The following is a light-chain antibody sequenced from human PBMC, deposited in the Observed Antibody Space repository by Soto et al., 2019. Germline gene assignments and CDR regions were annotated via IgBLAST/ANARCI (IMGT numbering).Light chain of an antibody. CDR3: QQRSNWPPLT. V-gene: IGKV3-11*01. J-gene: IGKJ4*01. Sequence: EIVLTQSPDTLSLSPGEGATLSCRASQSISSNFLAWYQQRPGQAPRLLMYAASNRAAGIPARFSGSGSATDFTLTISSLEPEDFAVYYCQQRSNWPPLTFGGGTKVDI. CDR1: QSISSN. CDR2: AAS.